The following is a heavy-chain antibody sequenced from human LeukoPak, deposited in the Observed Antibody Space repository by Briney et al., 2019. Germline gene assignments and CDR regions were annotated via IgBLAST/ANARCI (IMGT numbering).Heavy chain of an antibody. V-gene: IGHV3-23*01. CDR2: ISASSGST. CDR3: AKSSYSYGSGSFWTFDY. Sequence: PEGSLRLSCAASGFTSSSNAMSWVRQAPGKGLEWVSAISASSGSTYYADSVKGRFTISRDNSKKTLSLQINSLRAEDTAVYYCAKSSYSYGSGSFWTFDYWGQGTLVTVSS. CDR1: GFTSSSNA. D-gene: IGHD3-10*01. J-gene: IGHJ4*02.